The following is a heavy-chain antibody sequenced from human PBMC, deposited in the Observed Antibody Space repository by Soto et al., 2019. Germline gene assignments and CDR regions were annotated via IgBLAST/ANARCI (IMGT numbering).Heavy chain of an antibody. CDR3: ARGGRLWFGDPTPLCDY. CDR1: GFTFSSYW. V-gene: IGHV3-74*01. Sequence: EVQLVESGGGLVQPGGSLRLSCAASGFTFSSYWMHWVRQAPGKGLVWVSRINSDGSSTSYADSVKGRFTISRDNAKNTLYLQMNSLRAEDTAVYYCARGGRLWFGDPTPLCDYWGQGTLVTVSS. J-gene: IGHJ4*02. D-gene: IGHD3-10*01. CDR2: INSDGSST.